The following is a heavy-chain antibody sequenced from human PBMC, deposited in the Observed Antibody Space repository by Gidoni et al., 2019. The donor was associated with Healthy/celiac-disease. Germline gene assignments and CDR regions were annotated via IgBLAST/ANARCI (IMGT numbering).Heavy chain of an antibody. CDR2: ISSSSSTI. J-gene: IGHJ4*02. V-gene: IGHV3-48*01. Sequence: EVQLVEYGGGLVQPGGSLRLPGAASRFTFSSYSMNWARQAPGKGLEWVSYISSSSSTIYYADSVKGRFTISRDNAKNSLYLQMNSLRAEDTAVYYCARGPTGYFDYWGQGTLVTVSS. CDR3: ARGPTGYFDY. CDR1: RFTFSSYS. D-gene: IGHD1-1*01.